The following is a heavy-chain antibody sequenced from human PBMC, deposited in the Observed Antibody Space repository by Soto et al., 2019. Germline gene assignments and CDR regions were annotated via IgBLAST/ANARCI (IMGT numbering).Heavy chain of an antibody. CDR1: GGTFSSYA. D-gene: IGHD2-2*01. J-gene: IGHJ5*02. V-gene: IGHV1-69*01. CDR2: IIPIFGTA. Sequence: QVQLVQSGAEVKKPGSSVKVSCKASGGTFSSYAISWVRQAAGQGLEWMGGIIPIFGTANYAQKFQGRVTITADESTSTAYMELSSLRSEDTAVYYCARDKGRYCSSTSCYQGIGWFDPWGQGTLVTVSS. CDR3: ARDKGRYCSSTSCYQGIGWFDP.